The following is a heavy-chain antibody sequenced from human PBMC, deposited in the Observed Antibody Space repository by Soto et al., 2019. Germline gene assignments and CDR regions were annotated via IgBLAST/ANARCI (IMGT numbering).Heavy chain of an antibody. D-gene: IGHD3-10*01. Sequence: GGSLRLSCAASGFTFSSYAMSWVRQAPGKGLEWVSAIGGSGGSTYYADSVKGRFTISRDNSKNTLYLQMNSLRAEDTAVYYCAKCPPSRGRDYYYYGMDVWGQGTTVTVSS. V-gene: IGHV3-23*01. CDR3: AKCPPSRGRDYYYYGMDV. J-gene: IGHJ6*02. CDR2: IGGSGGST. CDR1: GFTFSSYA.